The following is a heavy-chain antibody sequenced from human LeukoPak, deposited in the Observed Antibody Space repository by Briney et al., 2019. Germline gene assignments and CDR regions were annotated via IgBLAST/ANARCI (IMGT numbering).Heavy chain of an antibody. D-gene: IGHD3-16*02. J-gene: IGHJ6*03. V-gene: IGHV3-23*01. CDR1: GVSISSSYS. CDR3: AKVAGRAFGEVIVSRARYYMDV. CDR2: INNSGGST. Sequence: ETLSLSCTVSGVSISSSYSYWGWVRQASGKGLEWVSGINNSGGSTYYADSVKGRFTISRDNSRNTLYLQMNSLRAEDTALYYCAKVAGRAFGEVIVSRARYYMDVWGKGTTVTVS.